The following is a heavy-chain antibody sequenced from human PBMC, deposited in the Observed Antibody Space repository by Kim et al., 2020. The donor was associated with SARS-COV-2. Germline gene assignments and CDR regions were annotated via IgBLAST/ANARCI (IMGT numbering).Heavy chain of an antibody. Sequence: SLRLSCTASGFTFGDYAMSWFRQAPGKGLEWVGFIRSKAYGGTTEYATSVKGRFTISRDDSKSIAYLQMNSLKTEDTAVYYCTNIAVAGDYNYYYGMSVWGQETTVTVSS. D-gene: IGHD6-19*01. CDR3: TNIAVAGDYNYYYGMSV. CDR2: IRSKAYGGTT. CDR1: GFTFGDYA. J-gene: IGHJ6*02. V-gene: IGHV3-49*03.